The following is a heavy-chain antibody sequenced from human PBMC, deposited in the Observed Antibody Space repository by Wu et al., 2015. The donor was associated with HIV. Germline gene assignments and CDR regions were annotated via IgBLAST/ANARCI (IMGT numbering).Heavy chain of an antibody. CDR3: ARGRSHYYDSSNWGYYFDF. J-gene: IGHJ4*02. Sequence: QVQLVQSGAEVKKPGASVKVSCKASGYTFASYGITWVRQAPGQGLEWMGWINTYNGNTKYLQKLQGRVTMTTDTSTSTAYMELRRLRSDDTAVYYCARGRSHYYDSSNWGYYFDFWGQGTLVTVSS. D-gene: IGHD3-22*01. CDR2: INTYNGNT. CDR1: GYTFASYG. V-gene: IGHV1-18*01.